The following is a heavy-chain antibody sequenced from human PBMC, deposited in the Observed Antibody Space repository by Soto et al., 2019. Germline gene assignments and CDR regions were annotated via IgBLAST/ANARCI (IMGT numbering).Heavy chain of an antibody. D-gene: IGHD3-22*01. CDR1: GGTFSSYA. Sequence: WASVKVSCKASGGTFSSYAISWVRQAPGQGLEWMGGIIPIFGTANYAQKFQGRVTITADESTSTAYMELSSLRSEDTAVYYCATGEYYYDSSGYYRYGMDVWGQRTTVTVSS. CDR2: IIPIFGTA. J-gene: IGHJ6*02. V-gene: IGHV1-69*13. CDR3: ATGEYYYDSSGYYRYGMDV.